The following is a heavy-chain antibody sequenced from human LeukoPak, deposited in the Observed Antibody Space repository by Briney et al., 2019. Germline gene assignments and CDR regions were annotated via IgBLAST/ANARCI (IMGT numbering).Heavy chain of an antibody. V-gene: IGHV4-61*02. Sequence: SETLSLTCTVSGGTMTTNSWYWTWIRQPAGKGLEWIGRIYNSGDTNYHPSLESRVTMSVDKSKNQFSLRLTSVTAADTAVYYCTSTPAYYNFYYMDVWGKGTTVIVSS. CDR2: IYNSGDT. J-gene: IGHJ6*03. CDR3: TSTPAYYNFYYMDV. CDR1: GGTMTTNSWY.